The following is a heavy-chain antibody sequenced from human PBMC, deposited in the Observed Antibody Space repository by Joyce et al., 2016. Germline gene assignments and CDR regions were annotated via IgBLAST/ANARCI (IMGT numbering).Heavy chain of an antibody. V-gene: IGHV3-21*02. CDR3: ARDRGAGADAFDL. D-gene: IGHD3-10*01. CDR1: EFTLSKYS. J-gene: IGHJ3*01. CDR2: FSSGGTYI. Sequence: EVQLVESGGGLVKPGGSLRLSCAASEFTLSKYSMNWVRRTPGKGLEWVASFSSGGTYIQHADSVEGRFTISRDTTTNSLYLEMNSLRVEDTAVYYCARDRGAGADAFDLWGQGTMVTVSS.